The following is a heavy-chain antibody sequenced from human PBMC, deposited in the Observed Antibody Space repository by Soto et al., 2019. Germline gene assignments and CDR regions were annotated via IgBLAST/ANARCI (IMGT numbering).Heavy chain of an antibody. CDR2: IDPSYSYT. J-gene: IGHJ4*02. Sequence: PRHSLQLSDTGSGYLFTSYWISWEHQMKGKGLEWMGRIDPSYSYTNYSPSFQGHVTISADKSISTAYLQWSSLKASDTAMYYCARAGMEDYYDNSNPFGYWGQGTLVTVSS. D-gene: IGHD3-22*01. V-gene: IGHV5-10-1*01. CDR3: ARAGMEDYYDNSNPFGY. CDR1: GYLFTSYW.